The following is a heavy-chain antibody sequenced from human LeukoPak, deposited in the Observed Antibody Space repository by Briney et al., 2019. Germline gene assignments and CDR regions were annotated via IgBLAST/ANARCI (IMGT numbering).Heavy chain of an antibody. V-gene: IGHV3-74*01. D-gene: IGHD3-10*01. CDR2: INSDGSST. Sequence: QAGGSLRLSCAASGFTFSSYWMHWVRQAPGKGLVWVSRINSDGSSTSYADSVKGRFTISRDSAKNTLYLQMNSLRAEDTAVYYCARGPDYYGSGSELDYWGQGTLVTVSS. J-gene: IGHJ4*02. CDR3: ARGPDYYGSGSELDY. CDR1: GFTFSSYW.